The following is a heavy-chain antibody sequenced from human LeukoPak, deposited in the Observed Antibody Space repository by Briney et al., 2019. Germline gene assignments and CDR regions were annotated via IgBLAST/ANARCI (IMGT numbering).Heavy chain of an antibody. D-gene: IGHD3-22*01. CDR2: IWYDGSNK. V-gene: IGHV3-33*01. J-gene: IGHJ3*01. Sequence: GRSLRLSCAASGFTFSSHGIHWVRQAPGKGLEWVTVIWYDGSNKHYADSVKGRFTISRDNSKNTADLQMNSLSAEDTAVYYCARESLSDSRGQGGGFDLWGQGTMVTVSS. CDR3: ARESLSDSRGQGGGFDL. CDR1: GFTFSSHG.